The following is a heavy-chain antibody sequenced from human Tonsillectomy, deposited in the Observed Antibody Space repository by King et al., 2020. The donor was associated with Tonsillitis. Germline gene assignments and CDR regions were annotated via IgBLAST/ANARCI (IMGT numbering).Heavy chain of an antibody. CDR1: GGSISSYY. D-gene: IGHD4-11*01. Sequence: PLQESGPGLVKPSETLSLTCTVPGGSISSYYWSWIRPPPGKGLEWIGYIYYSERTNYNPSLKSRVTISEDTSKNQFSLKLSSVTAADTAVYYCARDNYAGAIPWKAFDVWGQGKMVTVSS. CDR3: ARDNYAGAIPWKAFDV. J-gene: IGHJ3*01. CDR2: IYYSERT. V-gene: IGHV4-59*01.